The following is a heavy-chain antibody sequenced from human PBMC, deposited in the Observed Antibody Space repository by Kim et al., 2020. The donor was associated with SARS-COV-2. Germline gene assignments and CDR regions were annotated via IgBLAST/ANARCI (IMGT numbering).Heavy chain of an antibody. CDR3: AKLICSNGVCNLNDAFDV. CDR2: IRSDGTT. CDR1: GFTISSYE. D-gene: IGHD2-8*01. J-gene: IGHJ3*01. Sequence: GGSLRLSCAVSGFTISSYELHWVRQAPGRGLEWVSAIRSDGTTVYADSVKGRFTISRGNSKNTLYLQMDSLRAEDTAKFFCAKLICSNGVCNLNDAFDV. V-gene: IGHV3-23*01.